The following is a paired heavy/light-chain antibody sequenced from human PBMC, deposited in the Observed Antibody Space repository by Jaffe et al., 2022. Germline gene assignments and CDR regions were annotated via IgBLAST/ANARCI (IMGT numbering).Heavy chain of an antibody. V-gene: IGHV5-51*03. Sequence: EVQLVQSGAEGKKPGESLKISCKASGYSFNNHWLGWVRQMPGKGLEWMGIIFPGDSDTRYGPSFQGQVTISADKSISTAYLQWSSLKASDTAMYYCVRVPANYNSGWSPNRHFGGYFDYWGQGTLVTVSS. D-gene: IGHD6-19*01. CDR1: GYSFNNHW. CDR2: IFPGDSDT. CDR3: VRVPANYNSGWSPNRHFGGYFDY. J-gene: IGHJ4*02.
Light chain of an antibody. V-gene: IGKV1-13*02. CDR2: GAS. Sequence: AIQLTQSPSSLSASVGDRVTITCRASQGISSALAWYQQKPGKAPKLLIYGASSLQSGVPSRFSGSGSGADFTLTISSLQPEDFATYYCQQSDTYPLTFGGGTKVGIK. CDR3: QQSDTYPLT. CDR1: QGISSA. J-gene: IGKJ4*01.